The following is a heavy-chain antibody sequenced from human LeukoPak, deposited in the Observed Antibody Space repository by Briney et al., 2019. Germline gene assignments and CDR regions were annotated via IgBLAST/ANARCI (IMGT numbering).Heavy chain of an antibody. CDR3: TSLVSPTYYYGSGSYYNDY. CDR1: GFTFSGSA. D-gene: IGHD3-10*01. Sequence: GSLRLSCAASGFTFSGSAMHWVRQASGKGLEWVGRIRSKANSYATAYAASVKGRFTISRDDSKNTAYLQMNSLKTEDTAVYYCTSLVSPTYYYGSGSYYNDYWGQGTLSPSPQ. CDR2: IRSKANSYAT. J-gene: IGHJ4*02. V-gene: IGHV3-73*01.